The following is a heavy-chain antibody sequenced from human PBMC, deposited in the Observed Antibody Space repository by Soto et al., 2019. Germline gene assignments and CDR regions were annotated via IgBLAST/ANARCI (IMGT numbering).Heavy chain of an antibody. V-gene: IGHV4-31*03. J-gene: IGHJ4*02. CDR3: ARGTFTTYYYDSGGNLGFDY. CDR2: IYYSGST. CDR1: GGSISSGGYY. D-gene: IGHD3-22*01. Sequence: KTSETLSLTCTVSGGSISSGGYYWSWIRQHPGKGLEWIGYIYYSGSTYYNPSLKSRVTISVDTSKNQFSLKLSSVTAADTAVYYCARGTFTTYYYDSGGNLGFDYWGQGTLVTVSS.